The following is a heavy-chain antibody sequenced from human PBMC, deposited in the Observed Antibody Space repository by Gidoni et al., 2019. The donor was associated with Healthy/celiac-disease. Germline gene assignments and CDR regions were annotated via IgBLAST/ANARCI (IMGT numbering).Heavy chain of an antibody. V-gene: IGHV3-23*01. D-gene: IGHD3-22*01. CDR3: AKDSSGYYGWFDP. CDR1: GFTFSSYA. J-gene: IGHJ5*02. CDR2: IRGSGGST. Sequence: EVQLLESGGGLVQPGGSLRLSCAASGFTFSSYAMRWVRQAPGKGLEWVSAIRGSGGSTYYADSVKGRFTISRDNSKNTLYLQMNSLRAEDTAVYYCAKDSSGYYGWFDPWGQGTLVTVSS.